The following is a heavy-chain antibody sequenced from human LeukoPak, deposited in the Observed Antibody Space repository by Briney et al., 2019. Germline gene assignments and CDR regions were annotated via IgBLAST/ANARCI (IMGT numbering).Heavy chain of an antibody. CDR3: ARRGGHSWDVGNWFDP. Sequence: PSETLSLTCSLSGESIRSTTFWGWIRQSPGMGLEWIASTSHAGISYYNPSLSSRVTVSADSSKNQFSLRLSSVTAADTAVYYCARRGGHSWDVGNWFDPWGQGTPVTVSS. CDR1: GESIRSTTF. J-gene: IGHJ5*02. D-gene: IGHD6-13*01. CDR2: TSHAGIS. V-gene: IGHV4-39*01.